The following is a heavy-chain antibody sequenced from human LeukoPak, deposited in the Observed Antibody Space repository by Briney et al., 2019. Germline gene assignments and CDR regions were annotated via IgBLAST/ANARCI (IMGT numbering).Heavy chain of an antibody. J-gene: IGHJ4*02. CDR2: IYYSGST. D-gene: IGHD5-24*01. CDR3: ARFGPSRDGYNYADY. CDR1: GGSISSGGYY. V-gene: IGHV4-31*03. Sequence: SQTLSLTCTVSGGSISSGGYYWSWIRQHPGKGLEWIGYIYYSGSTYYNLSLKSRVTISVDTSKNQFSLKVSSVTAADTAVYYCARFGPSRDGYNYADYWGQGTLVTVSS.